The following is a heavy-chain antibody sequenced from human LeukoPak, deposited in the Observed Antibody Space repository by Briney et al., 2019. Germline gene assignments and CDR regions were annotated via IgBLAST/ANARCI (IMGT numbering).Heavy chain of an antibody. CDR2: ISGSGGNT. V-gene: IGHV3-23*01. Sequence: GGSLRLSCAASGFTFSSYAMTWVRQAPGKGLEWVSGISGSGGNTYHTDSVRGRLSISRDNSKNTLYLQVNSLRAEDTAVYYCAKGRTEGGTLALDYWGQGTLVTVSS. D-gene: IGHD6-19*01. CDR1: GFTFSSYA. J-gene: IGHJ4*02. CDR3: AKGRTEGGTLALDY.